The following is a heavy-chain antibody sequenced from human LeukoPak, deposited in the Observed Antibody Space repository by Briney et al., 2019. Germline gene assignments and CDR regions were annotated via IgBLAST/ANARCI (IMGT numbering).Heavy chain of an antibody. D-gene: IGHD3-22*01. V-gene: IGHV3-23*01. CDR3: AKDRGRYYDSSGYYWGYYFDS. J-gene: IGHJ4*02. Sequence: GGSLRLSCAASGFTFSSYAMSWVRQAPGKGLEWVSAISGSGGSTYYADSVRGRFTISRDNSKNTLYLQMNSLRPEDTAVYYCAKDRGRYYDSSGYYWGYYFDSWGQGILVTVST. CDR2: ISGSGGST. CDR1: GFTFSSYA.